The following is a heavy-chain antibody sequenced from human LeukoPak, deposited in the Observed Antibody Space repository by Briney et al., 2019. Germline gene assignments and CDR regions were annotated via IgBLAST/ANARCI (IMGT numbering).Heavy chain of an antibody. D-gene: IGHD3-22*01. CDR2: ISAYNGNT. V-gene: IGHV1-18*01. Sequence: GASVKVSCKASGYTFTSYDINWVRQATGQGLEWMGWISAYNGNTNYAQKLQGRVTMTTDTSTSTAYMELRSLRSDDTAAYYCGREYDSSGYRPNWGQGTLVTVSS. CDR3: GREYDSSGYRPN. CDR1: GYTFTSYD. J-gene: IGHJ4*02.